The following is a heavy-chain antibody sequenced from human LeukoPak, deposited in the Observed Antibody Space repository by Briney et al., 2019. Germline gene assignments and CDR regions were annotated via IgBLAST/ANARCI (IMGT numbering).Heavy chain of an antibody. CDR2: MNPNSGNT. CDR1: GYTFTSFE. Sequence: GASVKVSCKASGYTFTSFEINWVRQATGQGLEWMGWMNPNSGNTVYAQKFQGRVTMTRNTAISTAYMELSSLRSEDTAVYYCAVGITMVRGVSFLRYCYMDVWGKGTTVTVSS. J-gene: IGHJ6*03. D-gene: IGHD3-10*01. V-gene: IGHV1-8*02. CDR3: AVGITMVRGVSFLRYCYMDV.